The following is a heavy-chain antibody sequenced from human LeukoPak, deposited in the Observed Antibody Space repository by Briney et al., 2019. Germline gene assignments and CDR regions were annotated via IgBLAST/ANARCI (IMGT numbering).Heavy chain of an antibody. CDR2: IRYDGSNK. J-gene: IGHJ6*03. CDR3: AAHYCSGGSCYSYYYYMDV. Sequence: GGSLRLSCAASGFTFSSYGMHWVRQAPGKGLEWVAFIRYDGSNKYYADSVKGRFTISRDNSKNTLYLQMNSLRAEDTAVYYCAAHYCSGGSCYSYYYYMDVWGKGTTVTVSS. CDR1: GFTFSSYG. D-gene: IGHD2-15*01. V-gene: IGHV3-30*02.